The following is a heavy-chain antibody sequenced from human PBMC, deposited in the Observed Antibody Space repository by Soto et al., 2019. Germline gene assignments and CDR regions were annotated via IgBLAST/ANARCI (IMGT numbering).Heavy chain of an antibody. Sequence: PGGSLRLSCAASGFTFSSYAITWVRQAPGKGLEWVSTISGGGDGAFYADSVKGHFTISRDNAKNTLYLQMNSLRAEDTAVYYCARGHSSSWNYYYYGMDVWGQGTTVIVSS. J-gene: IGHJ6*02. CDR2: ISGGGDGA. CDR3: ARGHSSSWNYYYYGMDV. CDR1: GFTFSSYA. V-gene: IGHV3-23*01. D-gene: IGHD6-13*01.